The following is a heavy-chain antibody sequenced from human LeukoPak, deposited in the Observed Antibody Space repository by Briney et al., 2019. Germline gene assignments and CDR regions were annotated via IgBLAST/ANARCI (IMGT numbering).Heavy chain of an antibody. CDR1: GGSINSNNYY. CDR3: ARARLRNCYYYGMDV. Sequence: SETLSLTCTVSGGSINSNNYYWGWIRQPPGEGLEWIGSFVFSGITYYNPSLKSRVTISVDTSKNQFSLKLSSVTAADTAVYYCARARLRNCYYYGMDVWGQGTTVTVSS. CDR2: FVFSGIT. J-gene: IGHJ6*02. V-gene: IGHV4-39*07.